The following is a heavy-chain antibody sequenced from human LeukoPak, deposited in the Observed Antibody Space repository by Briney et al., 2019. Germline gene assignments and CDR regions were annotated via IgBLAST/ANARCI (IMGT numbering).Heavy chain of an antibody. D-gene: IGHD6-13*01. Sequence: PGGSLRLSCAGSGFTFSSYWMSWVRQAPGKGLEWVANINQDGSEKYYVDSVKGRFTISRDNAKNSLYLQMNSLRAEDTAVYYCARPYSSNEAFDIWGQGTMVTVSS. V-gene: IGHV3-7*04. CDR3: ARPYSSNEAFDI. CDR1: GFTFSSYW. J-gene: IGHJ3*02. CDR2: INQDGSEK.